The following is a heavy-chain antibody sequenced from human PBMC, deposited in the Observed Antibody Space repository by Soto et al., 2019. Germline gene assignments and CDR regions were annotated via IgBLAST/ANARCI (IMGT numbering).Heavy chain of an antibody. Sequence: ETLSLTCAVYGGSFSGYYWSWIRQPPGKGLEWIGEINHSGSTNYNPSLKSRVTISVDTSKNQFSLKLSSVTAADTAVYYCAKNLPRTGRFDYWGQGALVIASS. CDR3: AKNLPRTGRFDY. CDR1: GGSFSGYY. V-gene: IGHV4-34*01. CDR2: INHSGST. J-gene: IGHJ4*02.